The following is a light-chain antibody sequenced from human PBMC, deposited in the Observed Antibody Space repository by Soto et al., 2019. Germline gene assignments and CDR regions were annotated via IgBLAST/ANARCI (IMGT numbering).Light chain of an antibody. J-gene: IGKJ4*01. CDR1: QSVSSN. Sequence: PGERATLSCRASQSVSSNLAWYQQNPGQAPRLLIFDASNRATGIPARFSGSGSGTDFTLTISSLEPEDFAVYYGQQHSNWPLTFGGGTKVDI. CDR2: DAS. CDR3: QQHSNWPLT. V-gene: IGKV3-11*01.